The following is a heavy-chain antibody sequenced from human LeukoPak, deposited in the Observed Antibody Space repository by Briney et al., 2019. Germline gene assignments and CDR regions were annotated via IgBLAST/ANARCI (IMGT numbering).Heavy chain of an antibody. CDR3: AGHGGGDRHGDYDPYFYYGMDV. CDR2: IYDTGST. Sequence: SETLSLTCTVSGGSINSYYWSWIRQPPGKGLEWIGCIYDTGSTNYKPSLKSRVTISVDTSKNQFSLKLSSVTAADTAVYFCAGHGGGDRHGDYDPYFYYGMDVWGQGTTVTVSS. CDR1: GGSINSYY. J-gene: IGHJ6*02. D-gene: IGHD4-17*01. V-gene: IGHV4-59*08.